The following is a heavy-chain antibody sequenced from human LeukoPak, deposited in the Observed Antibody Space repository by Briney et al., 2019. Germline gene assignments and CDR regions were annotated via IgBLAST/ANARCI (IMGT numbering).Heavy chain of an antibody. V-gene: IGHV4-30-2*01. CDR1: GGSISSGGYY. J-gene: IGHJ6*03. Sequence: SETLSLTCTVSGGSISSGGYYWSWIRQPPGKGLEWIGYIYHSGSTYYNPSLKSRVTISVDRSKNQFSLKLSSVTAADTAVYYCARSGNDDFWSGYYYYMDVWGKGTTVTVSS. D-gene: IGHD3-3*01. CDR3: ARSGNDDFWSGYYYYMDV. CDR2: IYHSGST.